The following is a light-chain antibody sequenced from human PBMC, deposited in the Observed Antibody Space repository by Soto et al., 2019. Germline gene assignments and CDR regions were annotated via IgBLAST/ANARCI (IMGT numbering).Light chain of an antibody. Sequence: IHMTQSPSSLSASVGDRVTITCRASQRITTYLNWYQQKPGEAPKLLISTSGTLQRGVPSRFTGSGSGTDFTLTITGLQPADFATYVCQQTYNTPYTLGQGTKLEIK. V-gene: IGKV1-39*01. J-gene: IGKJ2*01. CDR3: QQTYNTPYT. CDR2: TSG. CDR1: QRITTY.